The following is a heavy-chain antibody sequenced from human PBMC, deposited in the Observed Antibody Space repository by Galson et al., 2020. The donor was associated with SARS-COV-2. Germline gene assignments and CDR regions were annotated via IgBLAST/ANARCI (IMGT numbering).Heavy chain of an antibody. CDR1: GFSFSNYW. J-gene: IGHJ4*02. V-gene: IGHV3-7*04. CDR3: ARGSNDDTLSGFSL. Sequence: QAGGSLRLSCAASGFSFSNYWMTWVRQAPGKGLQWVANIKQDSSEKYYVASVRGRFTISRDSAKNLLYLQMDRLRLEDTAVYFCARGSNDDTLSGFSLWGQGTLVTVSS. D-gene: IGHD3-9*01. CDR2: IKQDSSEK.